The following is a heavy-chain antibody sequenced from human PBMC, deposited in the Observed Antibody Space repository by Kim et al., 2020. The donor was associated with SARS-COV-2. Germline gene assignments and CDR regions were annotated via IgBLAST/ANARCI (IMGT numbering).Heavy chain of an antibody. V-gene: IGHV1-69*13. J-gene: IGHJ4*02. CDR2: IIPIFGTA. Sequence: SVKVSCKASGGTFSSYAISWVRQAPGQGLEWMGGIIPIFGTANYAQKFQGRVTITADESTSTAYMELSSLRSEDTAVYYCASQYYYGSGSYSCFDYWGQGTLVTVSS. D-gene: IGHD3-10*01. CDR1: GGTFSSYA. CDR3: ASQYYYGSGSYSCFDY.